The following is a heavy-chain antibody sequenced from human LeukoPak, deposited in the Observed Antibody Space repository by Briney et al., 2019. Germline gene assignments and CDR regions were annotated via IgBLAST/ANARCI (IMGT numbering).Heavy chain of an antibody. CDR1: GGTFSSYA. CDR3: ASLRYYYDSSGYCH. J-gene: IGHJ4*02. V-gene: IGHV1-69*05. D-gene: IGHD3-22*01. CDR2: IIPIFGTA. Sequence: ASVKVSCKASGGTFSSYAISWVRQAPGQGLEWMGGIIPIFGTANYAQKFQGRVTITTDESTSTVYMELSSLRSEDTAVYYCASLRYYYDSSGYCHWGQGTLVTVSS.